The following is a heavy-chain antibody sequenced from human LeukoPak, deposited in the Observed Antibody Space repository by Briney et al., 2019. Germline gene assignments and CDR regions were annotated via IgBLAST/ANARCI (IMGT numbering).Heavy chain of an antibody. V-gene: IGHV4-31*03. CDR3: ASDLPGDRGSDY. D-gene: IGHD7-27*01. J-gene: IGHJ4*02. CDR2: IYDSGNA. CDR1: GGSVRRGGYC. Sequence: SQTLSLTCTVSGGSVRRGGYCLNWIRQHPGEGLEWIGFIYDSGNAYYNPSYNRSLKSRVTISVDTSENQFSLKLTSVTAADTAVYYCASDLPGDRGSDYWGQGTLVTVSS.